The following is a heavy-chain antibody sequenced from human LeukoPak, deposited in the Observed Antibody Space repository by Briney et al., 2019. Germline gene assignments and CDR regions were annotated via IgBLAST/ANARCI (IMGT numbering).Heavy chain of an antibody. CDR3: ATENGDYGVWWFDP. CDR2: ISYDGSNK. D-gene: IGHD4-17*01. Sequence: GGSLRLSCGASGFTFSSYAMHWVRQAPGKGLEWVAVISYDGSNKYYADSVKGRFTISRDNSKNTLYLQMNSLRAEDTAVYYCATENGDYGVWWFDPWGQGTLVTVSS. CDR1: GFTFSSYA. J-gene: IGHJ5*02. V-gene: IGHV3-30-3*01.